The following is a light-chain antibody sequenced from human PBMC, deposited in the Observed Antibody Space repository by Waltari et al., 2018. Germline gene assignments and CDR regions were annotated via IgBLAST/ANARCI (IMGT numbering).Light chain of an antibody. CDR3: YSRNSDDFTYV. Sequence: SSELSQDPTVSVALGQAVNITCQGDSLRRYFVSWYQQKPGQAPVLASYGQNKRPSGIPDRFSGSRSGNTASLTIAGAEAADEADYYCYSRNSDDFTYVFGTGTKLTVL. V-gene: IGLV3-19*01. CDR2: GQN. CDR1: SLRRYF. J-gene: IGLJ1*01.